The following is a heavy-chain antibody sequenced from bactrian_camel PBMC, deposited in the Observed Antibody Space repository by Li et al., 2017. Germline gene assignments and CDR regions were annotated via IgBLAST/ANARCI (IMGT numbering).Heavy chain of an antibody. Sequence: VQLVESGGGSVQAGETLRLSCTASAFTFDGHNIGWFRQAPENGCEMVSGVGSDGSTNYADSVKGRFTISLDKPKNTLYLQMNSLKTEDTAVYYCAACRLGVMARGPRSPSP. D-gene: IGHD3*01. CDR1: AFTFDGHN. V-gene: IGHV3S63*01. CDR2: VGSDGST. J-gene: IGHJ4*01.